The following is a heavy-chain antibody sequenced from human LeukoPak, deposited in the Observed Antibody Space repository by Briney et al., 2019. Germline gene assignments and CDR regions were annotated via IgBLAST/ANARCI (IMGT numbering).Heavy chain of an antibody. CDR1: GFSFSTFA. Sequence: PGRSLRLNCAASGFSFSTFAMHWVRQAPGKDLEWVAGILNDGSDKYYADSVKGRFTISRDSSKNTLSLQLNALRPEYTAVDFCGKIFGASSTRQPYVDYWGQGTLVTVSS. V-gene: IGHV3-30*18. CDR3: GKIFGASSTRQPYVDY. CDR2: ILNDGSDK. J-gene: IGHJ4*02. D-gene: IGHD3-16*01.